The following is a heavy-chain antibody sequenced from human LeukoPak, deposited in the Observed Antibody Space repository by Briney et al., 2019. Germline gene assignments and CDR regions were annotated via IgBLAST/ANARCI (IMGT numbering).Heavy chain of an antibody. CDR1: GDSVSSSGAS. CDR3: ARDGQLVRGYFHH. CDR2: TYYRSKWYN. J-gene: IGHJ1*01. V-gene: IGHV6-1*01. D-gene: IGHD6-13*01. Sequence: SQTLSLTCAISGDSVSSSGASWNWIRQSPTRGLEWLGRTYYRSKWYNDYAVSVKSRITINPDTSKNQFSLQLNSVTPEDTAVYYCARDGQLVRGYFHHWGQGTLVTVSS.